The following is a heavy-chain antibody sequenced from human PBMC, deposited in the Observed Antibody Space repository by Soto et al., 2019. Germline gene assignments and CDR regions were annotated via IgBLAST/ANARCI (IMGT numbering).Heavy chain of an antibody. CDR3: ARERYVSGNNVFDY. J-gene: IGHJ4*02. D-gene: IGHD3-10*01. V-gene: IGHV4-30-4*01. CDR2: IYYSGST. Sequence: QVQLQESGPGLVKPSQTLSLTCSVSGCSISSGVYYCGWIRQPPGKVLEWIGCIYYSGSTYYNPDLKSRVTISVDPSTNQFSLKLSSVTDADTAVYYCARERYVSGNNVFDYWGQGTLVTVSS. CDR1: GCSISSGVYY.